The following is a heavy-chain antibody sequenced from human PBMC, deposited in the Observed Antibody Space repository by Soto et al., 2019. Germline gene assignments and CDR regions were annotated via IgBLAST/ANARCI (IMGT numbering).Heavy chain of an antibody. D-gene: IGHD3-16*02. CDR1: GYTFIGSA. CDR3: ARSAISPCGGLIGPFDY. J-gene: IGHJ4*02. CDR2: INPGNGNT. V-gene: IGHV1-3*05. Sequence: QVQLVQSGGEEKKPGASVKVSCEASGYTFIGSAIHWLRQAPGQRLEWMGWINPGNGNTRYSQKFLGRVTIIKDTSASTVYLELGSLRSEDTAVYYCARSAISPCGGLIGPFDYWGQGNLVTVSS.